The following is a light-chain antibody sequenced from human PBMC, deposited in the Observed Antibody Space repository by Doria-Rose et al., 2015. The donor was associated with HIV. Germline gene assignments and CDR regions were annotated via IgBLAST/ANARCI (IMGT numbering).Light chain of an antibody. CDR1: SRDVGVYEY. CDR2: DVN. Sequence: QPVLTQPASVSGSPGQSITISCTGTSRDVGVYEYVSWYQQHPGKAPKLMIYDVNKRPSGVSTRFSGSKSGNTASLTISGLQTDDEADYYCNTYAIGGTYVFGSGTTVIVV. V-gene: IGLV2-14*03. CDR3: NTYAIGGTYV. J-gene: IGLJ1*01.